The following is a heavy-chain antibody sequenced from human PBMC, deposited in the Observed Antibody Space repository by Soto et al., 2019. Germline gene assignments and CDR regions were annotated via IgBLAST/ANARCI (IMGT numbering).Heavy chain of an antibody. CDR3: ATLPPRIVVTVLPIPS. V-gene: IGHV4-4*02. D-gene: IGHD2-21*01. J-gene: IGHJ4*02. CDR1: GDSISSTHW. Sequence: QVQLRQSGPRLARPSGTLSLTCVVSGDSISSTHWWTWVRQTPGTGLEWIGEVYHTGSTKYNPSLKKRITLSLDKSNNQSSLNLKSLTAADTAVYYCATLPPRIVVTVLPIPSWGQGTQVTVSS. CDR2: VYHTGST.